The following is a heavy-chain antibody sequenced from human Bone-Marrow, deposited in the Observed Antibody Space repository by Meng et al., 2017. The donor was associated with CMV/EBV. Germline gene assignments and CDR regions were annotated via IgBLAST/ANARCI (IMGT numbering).Heavy chain of an antibody. V-gene: IGHV3-30-3*01. D-gene: IGHD2-2*01. CDR3: AKVPQRYCSSTSCYLSRGYYYYYYGMDV. Sequence: GGSLRLSCAASGFTFSSYAMHWVRQAPGKGLEWVAVISYDGSNKYYADSVKGRFTISRDNSKNTLYLQMNSLRAEDTAVYYCAKVPQRYCSSTSCYLSRGYYYYYYGMDVWGQGTTVTVSS. J-gene: IGHJ6*02. CDR1: GFTFSSYA. CDR2: ISYDGSNK.